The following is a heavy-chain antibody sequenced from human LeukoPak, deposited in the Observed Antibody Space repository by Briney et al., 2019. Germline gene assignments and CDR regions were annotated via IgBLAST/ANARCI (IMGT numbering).Heavy chain of an antibody. Sequence: GGSLRLSCAASGFTVSSNYMSWVRQAPGKGLEWVSIIYSGGSTDYADSVKGRFTISRDNSKNTLYLQMNSLGAEDTAVYYCARIGPNGSGWYPFDYWGQGTLVTVSS. CDR2: IYSGGST. CDR3: ARIGPNGSGWYPFDY. D-gene: IGHD6-19*01. J-gene: IGHJ4*02. V-gene: IGHV3-53*01. CDR1: GFTVSSNY.